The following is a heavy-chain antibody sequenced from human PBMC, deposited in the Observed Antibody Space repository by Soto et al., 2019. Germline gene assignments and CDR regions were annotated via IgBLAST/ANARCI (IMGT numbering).Heavy chain of an antibody. CDR1: GYTFTNYH. J-gene: IGHJ4*02. CDR3: ARGGGGRWYSGDY. V-gene: IGHV1-8*01. Sequence: QVQLVQSGAEVKKPGASVKVSCKASGYTFTNYHIHWVRQATGQGLEWMGWMNPNSGDTGYAQKFQGRVTMTRDTSITAAYMELSGLRCEDTAGYYCARGGGGRWYSGDYWGQGTLVTVSS. D-gene: IGHD6-13*01. CDR2: MNPNSGDT.